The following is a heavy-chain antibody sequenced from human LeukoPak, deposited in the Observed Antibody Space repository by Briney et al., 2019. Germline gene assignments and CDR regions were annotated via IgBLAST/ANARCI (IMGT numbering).Heavy chain of an antibody. V-gene: IGHV3-23*01. CDR3: AKSRGSGLFDY. CDR2: ISGSGDRT. J-gene: IGHJ4*02. CDR1: GFTFSSYG. D-gene: IGHD3-10*01. Sequence: PGGTLRLSCAASGFTFSSYGMSWVRQAPGKGLEWVSAISGSGDRTYYADSVEGRFTISRDNSKNTLYLQMNSLRAEDTAVYYCAKSRGSGLFDYWGQGTLVTVAS.